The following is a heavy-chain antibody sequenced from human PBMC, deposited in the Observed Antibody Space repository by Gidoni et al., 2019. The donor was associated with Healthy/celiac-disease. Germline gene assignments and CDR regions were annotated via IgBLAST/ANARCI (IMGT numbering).Heavy chain of an antibody. Sequence: QVQLVQSGAEVKKPGASVKVSCKASGYTFTSYDINWVRQATGQGLEWMGWMNPNSGNTGYAQKFQGRVTMTRNTSISTAYMELSSLRSEDTAVYYCARTRAMWFPDYGGNRYWYFDLWGRGTLVTVSS. D-gene: IGHD4-17*01. CDR3: ARTRAMWFPDYGGNRYWYFDL. V-gene: IGHV1-8*01. CDR2: MNPNSGNT. CDR1: GYTFTSYD. J-gene: IGHJ2*01.